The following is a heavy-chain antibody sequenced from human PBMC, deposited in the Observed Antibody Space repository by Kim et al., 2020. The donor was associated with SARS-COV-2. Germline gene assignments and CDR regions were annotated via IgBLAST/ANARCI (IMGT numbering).Heavy chain of an antibody. V-gene: IGHV4-39*01. CDR1: GGSISSSSYY. Sequence: SETLSLTCTVSGGSISSSSYYWGWIRQPPGKGLEWIGSIYYSGSTYYNPSLKSRVTISVDTSKNQFSLKLSSVTAADTAVYYCARPSPTYGGTDHYFDYWGQGTLVTVSS. CDR2: IYYSGST. CDR3: ARPSPTYGGTDHYFDY. J-gene: IGHJ4*02. D-gene: IGHD2-15*01.